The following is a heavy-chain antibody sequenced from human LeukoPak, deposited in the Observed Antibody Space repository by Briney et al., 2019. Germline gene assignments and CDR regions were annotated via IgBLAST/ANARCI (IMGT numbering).Heavy chain of an antibody. CDR2: IYYSGST. Sequence: SETLSLTCTVSGGSISSYYWSWIRQPSGKGLEWIGYIYYSGSTNYNPSLKSRVTISVDTSKNQFSLKLSSVTAADTAVYYCARIDFDYGGNPYAFDIWGQGTMVTVSS. CDR1: GGSISSYY. D-gene: IGHD4-23*01. J-gene: IGHJ3*02. CDR3: ARIDFDYGGNPYAFDI. V-gene: IGHV4-59*01.